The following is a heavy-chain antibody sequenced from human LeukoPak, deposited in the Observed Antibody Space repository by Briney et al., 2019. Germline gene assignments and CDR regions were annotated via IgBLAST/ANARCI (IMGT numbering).Heavy chain of an antibody. J-gene: IGHJ6*02. CDR2: INHSGST. D-gene: IGHD3-3*01. V-gene: IGHV4-34*01. CDR1: GGSFSGYY. Sequence: SETLSLTCAVYGGSFSGYYWSWIRQPPGKGLEWIGEINHSGSTNYNPSLKSRVTISVDTSKNQFSLKLSSVTAADTAVYCCARERFLDYYYGMDVWGQGTTVTVSS. CDR3: ARERFLDYYYGMDV.